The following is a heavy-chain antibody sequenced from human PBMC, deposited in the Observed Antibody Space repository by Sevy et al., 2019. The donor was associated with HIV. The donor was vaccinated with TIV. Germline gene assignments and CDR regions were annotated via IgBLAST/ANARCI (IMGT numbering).Heavy chain of an antibody. CDR1: GGSVSSGSYY. V-gene: IGHV4-61*01. CDR3: AGAHSRWDIVVVVAATESNWFDP. CDR2: IYYSGST. D-gene: IGHD2-15*01. J-gene: IGHJ5*02. Sequence: SETLSLTCTVSGGSVSSGSYYWSWIRQPPGKGLEWIGYIYYSGSTNYNPSLKSRVTISVDTSKNQFSLKLSSVTAADTSLYYCAGAHSRWDIVVVVAATESNWFDPWGQGTLVTVSS.